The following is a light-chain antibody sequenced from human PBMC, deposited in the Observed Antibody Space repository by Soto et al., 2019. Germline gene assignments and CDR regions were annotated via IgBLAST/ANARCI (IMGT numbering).Light chain of an antibody. CDR3: QQRNNWPPIT. Sequence: EIVWTQSPGTLTLSPGERATLSCRASQTVRNNYLAWYQQKPGQAPRLLIYDASNRATGVPARFSGSGSGTDFTLTISSLEPEDFALYYCQQRNNWPPITFGQGTRLEIK. V-gene: IGKV3-11*01. CDR1: QTVRNNY. CDR2: DAS. J-gene: IGKJ5*01.